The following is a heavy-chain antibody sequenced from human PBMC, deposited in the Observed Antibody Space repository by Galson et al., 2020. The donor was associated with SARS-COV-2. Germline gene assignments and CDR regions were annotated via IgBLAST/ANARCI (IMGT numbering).Heavy chain of an antibody. CDR3: ARHALATMVRGVIDWFDP. D-gene: IGHD3-10*01. Sequence: HGESLKISCKASGYSFTNYCIGWVRQMPGKGLEWMGIIYPGDSETRYSPSFQGQVTISADTSITTAYLQWSSLKASDTAIYYCARHALATMVRGVIDWFDPWGQGTLVTVSS. CDR2: IYPGDSET. J-gene: IGHJ5*02. V-gene: IGHV5-51*01. CDR1: GYSFTNYC.